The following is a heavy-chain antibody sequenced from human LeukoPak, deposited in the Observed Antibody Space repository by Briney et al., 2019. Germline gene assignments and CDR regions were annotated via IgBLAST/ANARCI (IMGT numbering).Heavy chain of an antibody. V-gene: IGHV5-10-1*01. Sequence: AESLWISCKGSGYSFTSYWISWVRQMPGKGLEWMGRIDPSDSYTNYSPSFQGHVTISADKSISTAYLQWSSLKASDTAMYYCARRLLYDSSGYYPTTHAFDIWGQGTMLTVSS. CDR1: GYSFTSYW. CDR2: IDPSDSYT. CDR3: ARRLLYDSSGYYPTTHAFDI. D-gene: IGHD3-22*01. J-gene: IGHJ3*02.